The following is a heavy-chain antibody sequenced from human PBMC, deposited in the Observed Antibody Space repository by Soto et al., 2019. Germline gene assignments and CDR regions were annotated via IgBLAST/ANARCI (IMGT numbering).Heavy chain of an antibody. CDR1: GFSLSSIGEG. CDR2: IYWDDDK. Sequence: QITLKESGPTLVKPTQTLTLTCTFPGFSLSSIGEGVGWIRQPPGKALEWLALIYWDDDKRYSPSLKSRLTITKDTSKNQVVLTMTNMDPVDTATYYCVQSRCGGDCLQSYSSHSYYGLDVWGQGTTVTVSS. J-gene: IGHJ6*02. CDR3: VQSRCGGDCLQSYSSHSYYGLDV. D-gene: IGHD2-21*02. V-gene: IGHV2-5*02.